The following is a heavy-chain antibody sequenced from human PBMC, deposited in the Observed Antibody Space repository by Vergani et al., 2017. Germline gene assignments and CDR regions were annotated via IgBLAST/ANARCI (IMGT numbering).Heavy chain of an antibody. D-gene: IGHD6-13*01. CDR1: GGTFSSYA. V-gene: IGHV1-69*01. CDR2: IIPIFGTA. J-gene: IGHJ6*03. CDR3: ASSPYSSSWYGYYYYYMDV. Sequence: QVQLVQSGAEVKKPGSSVKVSCKASGGTFSSYAISWMRQAPGQGLEWMGGIIPIFGTANYAQKFQGRVTITADESTGTAYMELSSLRSEDTAVYYCASSPYSSSWYGYYYYYMDVWGKGTTVTVSS.